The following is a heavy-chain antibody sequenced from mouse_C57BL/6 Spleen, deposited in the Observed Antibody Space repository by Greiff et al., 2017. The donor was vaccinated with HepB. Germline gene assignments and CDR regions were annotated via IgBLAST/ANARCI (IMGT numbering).Heavy chain of an antibody. D-gene: IGHD2-2*01. CDR3: ARWGDLIGYDREFAY. Sequence: VQLQQSGPELVKPGASVKISCKASGYTFTDYYMNWVKQSHGKSLEWIGDINPNNGGTSYNQKFKGKATLTVDKSSSTAYMELRSLTSEDSAVYYCARWGDLIGYDREFAYWGQGTLVTVSA. J-gene: IGHJ3*01. CDR1: GYTFTDYY. V-gene: IGHV1-26*01. CDR2: INPNNGGT.